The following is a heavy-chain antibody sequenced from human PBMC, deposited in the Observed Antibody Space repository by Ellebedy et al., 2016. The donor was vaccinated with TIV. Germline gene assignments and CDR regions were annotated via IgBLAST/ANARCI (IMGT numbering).Heavy chain of an antibody. CDR2: ISWNSGSI. Sequence: SLKISCAASGFMFDDFAMHWVRQAPGKGLEWVSGISWNSGSIGYVDSVKGRFTISRDDAKNSLFLHMNSLRAEDTALYYCAKGGGSGSYYDYFDYWGQGTLVTVSS. D-gene: IGHD3-10*01. V-gene: IGHV3-9*01. J-gene: IGHJ4*02. CDR3: AKGGGSGSYYDYFDY. CDR1: GFMFDDFA.